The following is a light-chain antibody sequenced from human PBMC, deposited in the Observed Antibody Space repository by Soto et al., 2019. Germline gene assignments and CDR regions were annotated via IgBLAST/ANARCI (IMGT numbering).Light chain of an antibody. J-gene: IGLJ1*01. Sequence: QSALTQPASVSGSPGQSITISCTGTSSDVGGYNYVSWYQRHPGKAPKLMIYDVSNRPSGVSNRFSGSKSGNTASLTISGLQAVDEADYYCSSYTSSSTPYVFGTGTKVTVL. CDR3: SSYTSSSTPYV. CDR1: SSDVGGYNY. CDR2: DVS. V-gene: IGLV2-14*01.